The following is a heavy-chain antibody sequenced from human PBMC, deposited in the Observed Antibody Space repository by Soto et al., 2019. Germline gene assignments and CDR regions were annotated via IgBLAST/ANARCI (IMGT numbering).Heavy chain of an antibody. Sequence: QPGGSLRLSCAASGFTFSSHAMSWVRQAPGKGLEWISSISGGSEGAYYADSVKGRFTISRDNSKNTLYLQMNSLRVEDTAVYYCARDLWWYLHWGQGTLVTVSS. CDR1: GFTFSSHA. J-gene: IGHJ4*02. CDR2: ISGGSEGA. V-gene: IGHV3-23*01. CDR3: ARDLWWYLH. D-gene: IGHD2-15*01.